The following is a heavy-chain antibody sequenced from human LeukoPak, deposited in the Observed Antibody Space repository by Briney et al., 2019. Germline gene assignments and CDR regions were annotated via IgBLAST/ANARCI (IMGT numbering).Heavy chain of an antibody. Sequence: SETLSLTCTVSGDSISSYYWSWIRQPAGKGLEWIGHIYTSGSTNYNPSLKSRVTMSVDTSKTQFSLKLSSVTVADTAVYYCARTYSGDYGPNWFDPWGQGTLVTVSS. CDR2: IYTSGST. CDR3: ARTYSGDYGPNWFDP. V-gene: IGHV4-4*07. CDR1: GDSISSYY. D-gene: IGHD4-17*01. J-gene: IGHJ5*02.